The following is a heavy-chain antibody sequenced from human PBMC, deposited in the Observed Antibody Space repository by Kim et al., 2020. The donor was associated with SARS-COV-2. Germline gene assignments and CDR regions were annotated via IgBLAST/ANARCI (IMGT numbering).Heavy chain of an antibody. CDR2: ISGSGGRT. CDR3: AKDHEYTGGCYFS. J-gene: IGHJ5*02. V-gene: IGHV3-23*01. D-gene: IGHD1-26*01. CDR1: GFTFSNYA. Sequence: GGSLRLSCAASGFTFSNYAMSWVRQAPGKGLEWVSVISGSGGRTYYADAVKGRFTISRDNAKNTLYLQMNSLRAEDTAVYYCAKDHEYTGGCYFSWGQGTLVTVSS.